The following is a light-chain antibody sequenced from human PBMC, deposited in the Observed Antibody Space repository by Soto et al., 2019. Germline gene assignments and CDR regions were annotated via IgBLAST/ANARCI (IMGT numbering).Light chain of an antibody. V-gene: IGLV1-40*01. J-gene: IGLJ2*01. CDR3: QSYDSSLSGLNVV. Sequence: QSVLTQPPSVSGAPGQRVTISCTGSSSNIGAGYDVHWYQQLPGTAPKLLISGNSNRPSGVPDRFSGSKSGTSASLAITGLQAEDEADYYCQSYDSSLSGLNVVFGGGTKLTVL. CDR1: SSNIGAGYD. CDR2: GNS.